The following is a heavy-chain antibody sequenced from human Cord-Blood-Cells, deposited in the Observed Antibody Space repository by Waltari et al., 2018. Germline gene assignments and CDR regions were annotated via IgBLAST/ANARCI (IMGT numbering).Heavy chain of an antibody. V-gene: IGHV4-39*01. CDR2: IYYSGGT. CDR3: ARHISSSWYVFDY. CDR1: GGSIRSSSYY. J-gene: IGHJ4*02. D-gene: IGHD6-13*01. Sequence: QLQLQESGPGLVKPSETLSLTCTVSGGSIRSSSYYWGWIRQPPGKGLEWIGSIYYSGGTYYNQSLKSRVTISVDTSKNQFSLKLSSVTAADTAVYYCARHISSSWYVFDYWGQGTLVTVSS.